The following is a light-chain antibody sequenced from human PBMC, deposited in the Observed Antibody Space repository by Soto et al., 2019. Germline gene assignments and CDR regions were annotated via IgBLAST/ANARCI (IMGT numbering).Light chain of an antibody. V-gene: IGKV3-20*01. Sequence: EIVLTQSPGTLSLSPGERATLSCRASQSVSSSYLAWYQQKPGQAPRLLIFGASSRATGIPDTFRGSGSGTDFTLTISRLEPEDFAVYYCQQYGSSPFGGGTKVEIK. CDR3: QQYGSSP. CDR1: QSVSSSY. CDR2: GAS. J-gene: IGKJ4*01.